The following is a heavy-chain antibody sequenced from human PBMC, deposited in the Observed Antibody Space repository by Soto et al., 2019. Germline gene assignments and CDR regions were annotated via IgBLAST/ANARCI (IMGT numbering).Heavy chain of an antibody. CDR1: GFTFSSCA. D-gene: IGHD2-15*01. Sequence: PGGSLRLSCAASGFTFSSCAMGWVRQAPGKGLEWVSGISGNGGSTYYADSVKGRFTISRDTSKNTLYLQMDSLGAEDTAIYYCAKRHCSGGSCNSFFYGMDVWGQGTTVTVSS. J-gene: IGHJ6*02. V-gene: IGHV3-23*01. CDR3: AKRHCSGGSCNSFFYGMDV. CDR2: ISGNGGST.